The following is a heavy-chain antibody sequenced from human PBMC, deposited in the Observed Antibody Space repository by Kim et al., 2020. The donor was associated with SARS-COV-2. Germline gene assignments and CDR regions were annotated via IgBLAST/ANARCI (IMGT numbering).Heavy chain of an antibody. CDR3: ANQGVYVWGSYPSWYFD. CDR2: ISYDGSNK. Sequence: GGSLRLSCAASGFTFSSYGMHWVRQAPGKGLEWVAVISYDGSNKYYADSVKGRFTISRDNSKNTLYLQMNSLRAEDSAVYYCANQGVYVWGSYPSWYFD. D-gene: IGHD3-16*02. J-gene: IGHJ4*01. CDR1: GFTFSSYG. V-gene: IGHV3-30*18.